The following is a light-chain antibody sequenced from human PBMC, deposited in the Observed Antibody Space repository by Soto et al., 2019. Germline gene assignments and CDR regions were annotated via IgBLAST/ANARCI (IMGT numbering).Light chain of an antibody. CDR1: QGISNY. CDR3: QKYSSVPV. J-gene: IGKJ3*01. V-gene: IGKV1-27*01. Sequence: DIQMTQSPSSLSASVGDRVTITCRASQGISNYVAWYQQKPGKPPKLLIYAASTLQSGVPSRFSGSGSGTDFTITIHSLQPEDVATYSCQKYSSVPVFGPGTKVDIK. CDR2: AAS.